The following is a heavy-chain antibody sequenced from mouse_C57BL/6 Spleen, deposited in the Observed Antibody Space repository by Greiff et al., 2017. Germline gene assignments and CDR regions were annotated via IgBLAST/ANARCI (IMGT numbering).Heavy chain of an antibody. CDR2: IDPENGDT. D-gene: IGHD2-10*01. Sequence: EVKLLESGAELVRPGASVKLSCTASGFNIKDDYMHWVKQRPEQGLEWIGWIDPENGDTEYASKFQGKATITADPSSNTAYLQLSSLTSEDTAVYYCTRLTYWGYWGQGTTLTVSS. J-gene: IGHJ2*01. CDR3: TRLTYWGY. CDR1: GFNIKDDY. V-gene: IGHV14-4*01.